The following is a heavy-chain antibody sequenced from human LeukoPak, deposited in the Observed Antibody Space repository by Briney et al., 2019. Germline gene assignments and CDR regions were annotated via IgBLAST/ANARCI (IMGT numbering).Heavy chain of an antibody. CDR2: INHSGST. V-gene: IGHV4-34*01. J-gene: IGHJ4*02. CDR1: GGSFSGYY. Sequence: PSETLSLTCAVYGGSFSGYYWSWIRQPPGKGLEWIGEINHSGSTNYNPSLKSRVTISVDTSKNQFSLKLSSVTAADTAVYYCARGRNPTMARGLGSLLDYWGQGTLVTVSS. D-gene: IGHD3-10*01. CDR3: ARGRNPTMARGLGSLLDY.